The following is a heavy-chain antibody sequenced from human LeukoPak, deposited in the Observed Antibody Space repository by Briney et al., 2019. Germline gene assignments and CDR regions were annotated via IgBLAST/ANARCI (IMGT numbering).Heavy chain of an antibody. D-gene: IGHD2-2*02. V-gene: IGHV4-59*12. CDR3: ARGSCSSTSCYNRSYWYFDL. CDR1: GGSISSYY. Sequence: PSETLSLTCTVSGGSISSYYWSWIRQPPGKGLEWIGYIYHSGSTYYNPSLKSRVTISVDRSKNQFSLKLSSVTAADTAVYYCARGSCSSTSCYNRSYWYFDLWGRGTLVTVSS. J-gene: IGHJ2*01. CDR2: IYHSGST.